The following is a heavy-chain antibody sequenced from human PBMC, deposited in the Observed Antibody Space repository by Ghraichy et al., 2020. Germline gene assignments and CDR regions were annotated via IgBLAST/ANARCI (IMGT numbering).Heavy chain of an antibody. Sequence: GGSLNISCKGSGYSFTSYWIGWVRQMPGKGLEWMGIIYPGDSDTRYSPSFQGQVTISADKSISTAYLQWSSLKASDTAMYYCARLTRAVGATSYYGMDVWGQGTTVTVSS. CDR3: ARLTRAVGATSYYGMDV. J-gene: IGHJ6*02. CDR2: IYPGDSDT. V-gene: IGHV5-51*01. CDR1: GYSFTSYW. D-gene: IGHD1-26*01.